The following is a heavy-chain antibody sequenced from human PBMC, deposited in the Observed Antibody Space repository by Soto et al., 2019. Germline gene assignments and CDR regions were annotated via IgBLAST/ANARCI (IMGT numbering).Heavy chain of an antibody. CDR3: ARAYFRTASHVLQRWFDP. V-gene: IGHV3-21*06. CDR1: GFTFSAYT. Sequence: PVGSLRLSCSASGFTFSAYTMNWLRQFPGKGLEWFSSISKSGDSIFYADSVKGRFSISRDNAESSLYLQMNSLRAEDTAVYYCARAYFRTASHVLQRWFDPWGRGTLVTVSS. CDR2: ISKSGDSI. J-gene: IGHJ5*02. D-gene: IGHD2-21*02.